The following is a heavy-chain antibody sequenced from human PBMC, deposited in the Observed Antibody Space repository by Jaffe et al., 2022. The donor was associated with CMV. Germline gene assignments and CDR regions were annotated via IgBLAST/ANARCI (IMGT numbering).Heavy chain of an antibody. D-gene: IGHD2-2*01. Sequence: QLQLQESGPGLVKPSETLSLTCTVSGGSISSSSYYWGWIRQPPGKGLEWIGSIYYSGSTYYNPSLKSRVTISVDTSKNQFSLKLSSVTAADTAVYYCARHTIGDERDDIVVVPAAPRGGWYFDLWGRGTLVTVSS. J-gene: IGHJ2*01. CDR1: GGSISSSSYY. V-gene: IGHV4-39*01. CDR2: IYYSGST. CDR3: ARHTIGDERDDIVVVPAAPRGGWYFDL.